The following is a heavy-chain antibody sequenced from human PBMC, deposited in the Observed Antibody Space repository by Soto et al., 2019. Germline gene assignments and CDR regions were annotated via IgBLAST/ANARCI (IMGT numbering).Heavy chain of an antibody. V-gene: IGHV5-51*01. CDR1: GYNFATFW. CDR2: IYPGDSET. CDR3: ARLGFPGAIYFDY. J-gene: IGHJ4*02. Sequence: XESLNISCKGSGYNFATFWIGWVRQVPGKGLEWMGIIYPGDSETKYSPDFEGQVTISADRSTNTAYLQWRSLRASDTAMYYCARLGFPGAIYFDYWGLGTLVTVSS.